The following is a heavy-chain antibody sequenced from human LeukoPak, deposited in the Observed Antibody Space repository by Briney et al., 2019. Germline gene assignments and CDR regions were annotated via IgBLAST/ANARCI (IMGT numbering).Heavy chain of an antibody. CDR1: GGSISSYY. Sequence: SETLTLTCTVSGGSISSYYWSWIRQPPGKGLEWIGYIYYSGSTNYNPSLKSRVTISVDTSKNQFSLKLSSVTAADTAVYYCARGGGLLSYYYYMDVWGKGTTVTISS. CDR3: ARGGGLLSYYYYMDV. CDR2: IYYSGST. V-gene: IGHV4-59*01. J-gene: IGHJ6*03. D-gene: IGHD2-2*01.